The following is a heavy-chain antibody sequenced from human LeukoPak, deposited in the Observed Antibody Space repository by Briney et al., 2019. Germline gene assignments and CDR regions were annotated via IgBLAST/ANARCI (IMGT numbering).Heavy chain of an antibody. J-gene: IGHJ2*01. V-gene: IGHV4-59*08. D-gene: IGHD2-21*02. CDR3: ARPTYCGGDCYPEDWYFDL. Sequence: PSETLSLTCTVSGGSISSYYWSWIRQPPGKRLEWIGYIYYSGSTNYNPSPKSRVTISVDTSKNQFSLKLSSVTAADTAVYYCARPTYCGGDCYPEDWYFDLWGRGTLVTVSS. CDR2: IYYSGST. CDR1: GGSISSYY.